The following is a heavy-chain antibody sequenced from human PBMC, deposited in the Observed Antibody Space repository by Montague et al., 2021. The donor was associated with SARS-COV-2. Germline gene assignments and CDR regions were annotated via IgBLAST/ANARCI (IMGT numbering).Heavy chain of an antibody. CDR3: ARGDGVVVAAPYI. D-gene: IGHD2-15*01. CDR1: GGSISSANYY. CDR2: MYDSGST. J-gene: IGHJ3*02. V-gene: IGHV4-31*03. Sequence: TLSLTCTVSGGSISSANYYWSWIRQPPGKGLEWIGYMYDSGSTYYNPSLTSRVTMSLDTSKNQFSLKLSSVTAADTAVYYCARGDGVVVAAPYIWGQGTMVTVSS.